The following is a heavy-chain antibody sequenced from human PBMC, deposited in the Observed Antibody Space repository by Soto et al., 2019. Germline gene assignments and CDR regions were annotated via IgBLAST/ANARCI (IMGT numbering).Heavy chain of an antibody. CDR2: IIPIFGTA. CDR1: GGTFSSYA. Sequence: QVQLVQSGAEVKKPGSSVKVSCKASGGTFSSYAISWVRQAPGQGLEWMGGIIPIFGTANYAQKFQGRVTLTADESTSTAYMELSSLRSEDTAVYYCARDPGYCSGGSCYSVARGHFDYWGQGTLVTVSS. V-gene: IGHV1-69*01. D-gene: IGHD2-15*01. J-gene: IGHJ4*02. CDR3: ARDPGYCSGGSCYSVARGHFDY.